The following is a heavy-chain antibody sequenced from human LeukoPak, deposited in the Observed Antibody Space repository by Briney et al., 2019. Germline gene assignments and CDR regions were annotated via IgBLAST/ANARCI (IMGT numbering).Heavy chain of an antibody. Sequence: KPGGSLRLSCAASGFTFSSYSMNWVRQAPGKGLEWVSSISSSSSHIYYADSVKGRFTISRDNAKNSLYLQMNSLRAEDTAVYYCARGYSSSWLVPFDYWGQGTLVTVSS. D-gene: IGHD6-13*01. CDR1: GFTFSSYS. CDR2: ISSSSSHI. CDR3: ARGYSSSWLVPFDY. V-gene: IGHV3-21*01. J-gene: IGHJ4*02.